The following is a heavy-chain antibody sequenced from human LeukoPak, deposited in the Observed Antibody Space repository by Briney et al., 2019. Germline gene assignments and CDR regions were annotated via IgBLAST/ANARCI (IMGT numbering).Heavy chain of an antibody. Sequence: PGESLKISCKGSGYSFTSYWIGWVRQMPGEGLEWMGIIYPGDSDTRYSPSFQGQVTISADKSISTAYLQWSSLKASDTAMYYCARQGAYCGGDCYRNYWGQGTLVTVSS. D-gene: IGHD2-21*02. CDR3: ARQGAYCGGDCYRNY. V-gene: IGHV5-51*01. CDR1: GYSFTSYW. CDR2: IYPGDSDT. J-gene: IGHJ4*02.